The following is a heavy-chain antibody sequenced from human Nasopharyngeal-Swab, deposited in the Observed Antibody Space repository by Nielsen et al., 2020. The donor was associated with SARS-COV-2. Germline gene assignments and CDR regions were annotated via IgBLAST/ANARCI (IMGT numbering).Heavy chain of an antibody. J-gene: IGHJ6*03. V-gene: IGHV3-33*01. D-gene: IGHD3-10*01. Sequence: WIRQPPGKGLEWVAVIWYDGSNKYYADSVKGRFTISRGNSKNTLYLQMNSLRAEDTAVYCCARYGSGSVHWYYYMDVWGKGTTVTVSS. CDR2: IWYDGSNK. CDR3: ARYGSGSVHWYYYMDV.